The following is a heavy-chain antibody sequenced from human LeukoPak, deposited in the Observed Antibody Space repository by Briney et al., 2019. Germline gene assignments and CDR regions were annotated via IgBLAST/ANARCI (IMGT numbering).Heavy chain of an antibody. V-gene: IGHV3-9*01. CDR2: ISWNSGSI. D-gene: IGHD3-22*01. CDR3: AKAGGGSSGYIVPYYFGY. CDR1: GFTFDDYA. J-gene: IGHJ4*02. Sequence: PGGSLRLSCAASGFTFDDYAMHWVRQAPGKGLEWVSGISWNSGSIGYADSVKGRFTISRDNAKNSLYLQMNSLRAEDTALYYCAKAGGGSSGYIVPYYFGYWGQGTLVTVSS.